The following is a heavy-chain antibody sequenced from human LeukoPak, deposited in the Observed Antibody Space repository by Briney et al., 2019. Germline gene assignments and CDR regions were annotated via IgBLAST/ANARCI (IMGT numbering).Heavy chain of an antibody. CDR2: ISSSSSYI. J-gene: IGHJ4*02. CDR1: GFTFSSYS. CDR3: ARYSSSWYAFDY. Sequence: GGSLRPSCAASGFTFSSYSMNWVRQAPGKGLEWVSSISSSSSYIYYADSVKGRFTISRDNAKNSLYLQMNSLRAEDTAVYYCARYSSSWYAFDYWGQGTLVTVSS. V-gene: IGHV3-21*01. D-gene: IGHD6-13*01.